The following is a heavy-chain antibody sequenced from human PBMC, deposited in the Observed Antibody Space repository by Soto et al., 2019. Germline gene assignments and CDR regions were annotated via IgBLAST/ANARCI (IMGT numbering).Heavy chain of an antibody. J-gene: IGHJ6*02. V-gene: IGHV1-18*01. CDR3: ARDIGWLFGYYYGMDV. Sequence: QVQLVQSGAEVKKPGASVKVSCKASGYTFTSYGISWVRQAPGQGLEWMGWISAYNGNTNYAQKLQGRVTMTTDTATSTAYRELRSLRSDDTAVYYCARDIGWLFGYYYGMDVWGQGTTVTVSS. CDR2: ISAYNGNT. CDR1: GYTFTSYG. D-gene: IGHD3-10*02.